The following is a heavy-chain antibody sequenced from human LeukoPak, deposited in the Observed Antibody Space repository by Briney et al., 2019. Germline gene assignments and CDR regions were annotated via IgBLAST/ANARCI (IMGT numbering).Heavy chain of an antibody. CDR2: ISWDGGST. V-gene: IGHV3-43*01. CDR3: AKDLYGSGPYYYMDV. J-gene: IGHJ6*03. CDR1: GFTLDDYT. D-gene: IGHD3-10*01. Sequence: GGSLRLSCAASGFTLDDYTMHWVRQAPGKGLEWVSLISWDGGSTYYADSVKGRFTISRDNSKNSLYLQMNSLRTEDTALYYCAKDLYGSGPYYYMDVWGKGTTVTVSS.